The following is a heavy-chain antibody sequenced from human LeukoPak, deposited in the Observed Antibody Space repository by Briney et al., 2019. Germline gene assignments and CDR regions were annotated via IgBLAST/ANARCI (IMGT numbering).Heavy chain of an antibody. CDR1: GGTFSSYA. J-gene: IGHJ6*03. CDR3: ARTTVTTQHYYYYMDV. CDR2: IIPIFGTA. V-gene: IGHV1-69*05. D-gene: IGHD4-11*01. Sequence: GASVKVSCKASGGTFSSYAIGWVRQAPGQGLEWMGGIIPIFGTANYAQKFQGRVTITTDESTSTAYMELSSLRSEDTAVYYCARTTVTTQHYYYYMDVWGKGTTVTVSS.